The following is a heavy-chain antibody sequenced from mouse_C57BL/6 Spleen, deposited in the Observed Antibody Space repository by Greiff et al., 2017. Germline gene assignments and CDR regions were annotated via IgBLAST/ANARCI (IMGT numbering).Heavy chain of an antibody. CDR3: AKDGNYRGYAMDD. V-gene: IGHV5-17*01. J-gene: IGHJ4*01. D-gene: IGHD2-1*01. CDR1: GFTFSDYG. CDR2: ISSGSSTI. Sequence: EVHLVESGGGLVKPGGSLKLSCAASGFTFSDYGMHWVRQAPEKGLEWVAYISSGSSTIYYADTVKGRFTISRDNAKNTLFLQMTSLRSEDTAMYYCAKDGNYRGYAMDDWGQGTSVTVSS.